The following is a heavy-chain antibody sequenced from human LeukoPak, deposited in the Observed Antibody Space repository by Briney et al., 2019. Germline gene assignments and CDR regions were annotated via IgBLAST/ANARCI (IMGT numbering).Heavy chain of an antibody. CDR1: GGSVSSSSYY. V-gene: IGHV4-39*01. J-gene: IGHJ5*02. CDR3: ARPTITMVRGFDP. D-gene: IGHD3-10*01. CDR2: IYYSGST. Sequence: SETLSLTCTVSGGSVSSSSYYWGWIRQPPGKGLEWIGSIYYSGSTYYNPSLKSRVTISVDTSKDQFSLKLSSVTAADTAVYYCARPTITMVRGFDPWGQGSLVTVSS.